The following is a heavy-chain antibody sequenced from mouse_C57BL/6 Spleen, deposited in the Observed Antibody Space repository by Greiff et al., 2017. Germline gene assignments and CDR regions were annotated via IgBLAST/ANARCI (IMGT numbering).Heavy chain of an antibody. V-gene: IGHV14-1*01. CDR2: IDPEDGET. CDR3: TTEEGDSSGFDY. D-gene: IGHD3-2*02. J-gene: IGHJ2*01. CDR1: GFNIKDYY. Sequence: EVQLQQSGAELVRPGASVKLSCTASGFNIKDYYMHWVKQRPEQGLEWIGRIDPEDGETEYAPKFQGKATMTADTSSNTAYMQLSSLTSEDTAFYYCTTEEGDSSGFDYWGQGTTLTVSS.